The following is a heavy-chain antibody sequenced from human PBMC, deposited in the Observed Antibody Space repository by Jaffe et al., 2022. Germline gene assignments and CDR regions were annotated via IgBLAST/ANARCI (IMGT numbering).Heavy chain of an antibody. CDR3: ARHPGLADYIWGSYPLTPYYFDY. J-gene: IGHJ4*02. V-gene: IGHV4-39*01. Sequence: QLQLQESGPGLVKPSETLSLTCTVSGGSISSSSYYWGWIRQPPGKGLEWIGSIYYSGSTYYNPSLKSRVTISVDTSKNQFSLKLSSVTAADTAVYYCARHPGLADYIWGSYPLTPYYFDYWGQGTLVTVSS. CDR2: IYYSGST. D-gene: IGHD3-16*02. CDR1: GGSISSSSYY.